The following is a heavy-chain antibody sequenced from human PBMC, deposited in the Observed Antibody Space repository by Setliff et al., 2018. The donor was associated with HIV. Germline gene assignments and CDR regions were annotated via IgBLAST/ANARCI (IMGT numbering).Heavy chain of an antibody. Sequence: GGSLRLSCAASGFTFSSYSMNWVRQAPGKGLEWVSSISSSSSYIYYADSVKGRFTISRDNPKNSLYLQMNSLRAEDTAVYYCARDWEWRTSGWEARFDYWGQGTLVTVSS. CDR3: ARDWEWRTSGWEARFDY. D-gene: IGHD6-19*01. J-gene: IGHJ4*02. CDR1: GFTFSSYS. V-gene: IGHV3-21*04. CDR2: ISSSSSYI.